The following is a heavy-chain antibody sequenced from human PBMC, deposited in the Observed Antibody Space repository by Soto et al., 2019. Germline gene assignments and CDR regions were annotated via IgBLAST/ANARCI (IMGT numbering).Heavy chain of an antibody. J-gene: IGHJ5*02. Sequence: SETLSLTCTVSGGSISSVSYYWGWIRQPPGKGLEWIGSIYYSGSAYYSPTLKSRVTMSVDTSKNQLSLKLSSVTAADTAVYYCARLHCNSPNCVPLDPWGQGTLVTVSS. D-gene: IGHD2-2*01. CDR1: GGSISSVSYY. V-gene: IGHV4-39*01. CDR3: ARLHCNSPNCVPLDP. CDR2: IYYSGSA.